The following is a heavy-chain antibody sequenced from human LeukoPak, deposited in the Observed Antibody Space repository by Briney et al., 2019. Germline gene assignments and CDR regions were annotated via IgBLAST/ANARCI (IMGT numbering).Heavy chain of an antibody. J-gene: IGHJ4*02. CDR1: GFTFSSYG. D-gene: IGHD2-15*01. Sequence: GGSLRLSCAASGFTFSSYGMSWVRQAPGKGLEWVSAISGSGDSTYYADSVKGRFTISRDNSKNTLYLQMNSLRAEDTAVYYCARALGYCSGGSCDYWGQGTLVTVSS. CDR3: ARALGYCSGGSCDY. CDR2: ISGSGDST. V-gene: IGHV3-23*01.